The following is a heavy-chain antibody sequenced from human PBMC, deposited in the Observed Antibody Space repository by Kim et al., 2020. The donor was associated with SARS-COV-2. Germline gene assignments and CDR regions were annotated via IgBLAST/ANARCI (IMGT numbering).Heavy chain of an antibody. J-gene: IGHJ5*02. V-gene: IGHV1-2*06. Sequence: ASVKVSCKASGYTFTGHYMHWVRQAPGQGLEWMGRINPNSGCTNYAQKFQGRVTMTRDTSISTAYMDLSRLRSDDTAVYFCARAKVLDSSGWNLHPWAQG. CDR3: ARAKVLDSSGWNLHP. D-gene: IGHD6-19*01. CDR1: GYTFTGHY. CDR2: INPNSGCT.